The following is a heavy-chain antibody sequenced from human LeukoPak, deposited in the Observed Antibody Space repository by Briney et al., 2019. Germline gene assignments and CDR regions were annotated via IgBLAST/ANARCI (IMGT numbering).Heavy chain of an antibody. V-gene: IGHV3-21*01. D-gene: IGHD5-12*01. J-gene: IGHJ6*03. CDR1: GFTFSSYS. CDR2: ISSSSSYI. Sequence: GGSLRLSCAASGFTFSSYSMNWVRQAPGKGLEWVSSISSSSSYIYYADSVKGRFTISRDNAKNSLYLQMNSLRAEDTAVYYSARGSRTIVTTKFARGHYMDVWGKGTTVTVSS. CDR3: ARGSRTIVTTKFARGHYMDV.